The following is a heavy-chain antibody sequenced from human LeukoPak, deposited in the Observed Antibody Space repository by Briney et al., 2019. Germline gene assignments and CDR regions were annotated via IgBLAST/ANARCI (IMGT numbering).Heavy chain of an antibody. CDR3: ARDPHTSGWPSGY. D-gene: IGHD6-19*01. CDR2: IYYSGST. V-gene: IGHV4-30-4*01. CDR1: GGSISSGDYY. Sequence: PSETLSLTCTVSGGSISSGDYYWSWIRQPPGKGLEWIGYIYYSGSTYYNPSLKSRATISLDKSKNQLSLKLTSVTAADTAVYYCARDPHTSGWPSGYWGRGTLVTVSS. J-gene: IGHJ4*02.